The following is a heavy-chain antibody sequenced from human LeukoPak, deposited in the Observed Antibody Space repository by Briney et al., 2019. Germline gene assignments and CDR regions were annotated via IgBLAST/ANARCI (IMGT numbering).Heavy chain of an antibody. CDR3: ARDRDLYFDY. J-gene: IGHJ4*02. D-gene: IGHD3-10*01. CDR2: MSGAGDIA. CDR1: GFTFSRSS. Sequence: PGGSLRLSCAASGFTFSRSSLSWVRQAPGQGLEWVSSMSGAGDIAHYAESVRGRFTISRDNSRNTLYLQMNSLRAEDTAVYYCARDRDLYFDYWGQGTLVTVSS. V-gene: IGHV3-23*01.